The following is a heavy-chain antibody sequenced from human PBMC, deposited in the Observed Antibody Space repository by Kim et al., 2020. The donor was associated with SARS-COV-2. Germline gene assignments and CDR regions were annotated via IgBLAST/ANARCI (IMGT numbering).Heavy chain of an antibody. CDR3: ARAYYDILTGYRYYYYYGMDV. J-gene: IGHJ6*02. V-gene: IGHV3-21*01. CDR2: ISSSSSYI. CDR1: GFTFSSYS. D-gene: IGHD3-9*01. Sequence: GGSLRLSCAASGFTFSSYSMNWVRQAPGKGLEWVSSISSSSSYIYYADSVKGRFTISRDNAKNSLYLQMNSLRAEDTAVYYCARAYYDILTGYRYYYYYGMDVWGQGTTVTVSS.